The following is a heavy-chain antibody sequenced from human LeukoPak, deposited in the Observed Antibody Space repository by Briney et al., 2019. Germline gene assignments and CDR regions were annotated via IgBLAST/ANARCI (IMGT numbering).Heavy chain of an antibody. CDR2: IIPIFGTA. V-gene: IGHV1-69*05. D-gene: IGHD3-22*01. Sequence: GASVKVSCKASGGTFSSYAISWVRQAPGQGLEWMGGIIPIFGTANYAQKFQGRVTITTDESTSTAYMELSSLRSEDTAVYYCARVLTYYDSSGYYYEAAASDIWGQGTMVTVSS. J-gene: IGHJ3*02. CDR1: GGTFSSYA. CDR3: ARVLTYYDSSGYYYEAAASDI.